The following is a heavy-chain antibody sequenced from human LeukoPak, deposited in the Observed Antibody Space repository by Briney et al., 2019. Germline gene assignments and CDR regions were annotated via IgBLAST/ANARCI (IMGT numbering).Heavy chain of an antibody. CDR1: GFTFSNAW. J-gene: IGHJ4*02. Sequence: PGGSLRLSCAASGFTFSNAWMTWVRQAPGKGLEWVGRIYRNADGGTTDYAAPVKGRFTISRDDSKNTLYLQMNSLKTEDTAVYYCTTNLATIAYFDYWGQGTLVTVSS. CDR3: TTNLATIAYFDY. CDR2: IYRNADGGTT. V-gene: IGHV3-15*01. D-gene: IGHD5-12*01.